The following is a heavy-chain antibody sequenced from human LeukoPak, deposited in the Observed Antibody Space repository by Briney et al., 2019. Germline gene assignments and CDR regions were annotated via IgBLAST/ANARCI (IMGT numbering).Heavy chain of an antibody. J-gene: IGHJ5*02. CDR2: IYWDDDK. CDR3: AQWRRNWFDP. CDR1: GFSLTTSGVG. V-gene: IGHV2-5*02. Sequence: KESGPTLVKPTQTLALTCTFSGFSLTTSGVGVGWIRQPPGKALEWLALIYWDDDKRYSPSLKSRLIITKDTSKNQVVLTMTNMDPVDTATYYCAQWRRNWFDPWGQGTLVTVSS. D-gene: IGHD3-3*01.